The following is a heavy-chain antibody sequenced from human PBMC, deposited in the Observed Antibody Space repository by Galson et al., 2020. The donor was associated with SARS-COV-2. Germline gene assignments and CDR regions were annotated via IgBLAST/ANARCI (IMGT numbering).Heavy chain of an antibody. CDR3: ARQDTMTTGAFDI. J-gene: IGHJ3*02. Sequence: SQTLSLTCAVYGGSFSGYYWTWIRQPPGKGLEWIAEINHSGGGNYRSSLKSRVTISVDTSKNQFSLNLRSVTAADTAMYYCARQDTMTTGAFDIWGQGTMVTVSS. CDR1: GGSFSGYY. V-gene: IGHV4-34*01. D-gene: IGHD4-17*01. CDR2: INHSGGG.